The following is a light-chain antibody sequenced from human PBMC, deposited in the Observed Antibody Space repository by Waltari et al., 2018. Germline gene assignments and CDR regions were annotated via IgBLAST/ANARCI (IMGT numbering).Light chain of an antibody. V-gene: IGKV1-5*03. Sequence: VGDTVTFTCRASESISTWLAWYQQRPGKAPKLLIYTASYLETGVPSRFSGSGSGTEFILTISSLRPDDSETYYCQQYSNYYTWGQRTKLEIK. CDR1: ESISTW. CDR3: QQYSNYYT. J-gene: IGKJ2*01. CDR2: TAS.